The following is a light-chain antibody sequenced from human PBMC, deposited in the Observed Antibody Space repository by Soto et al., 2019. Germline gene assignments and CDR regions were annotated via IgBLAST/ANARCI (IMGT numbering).Light chain of an antibody. CDR2: DVS. Sequence: QSVLTQPASVSGSPGQSITSCTGTSSDVGGYNYVSWYQQHPGKAPKLMIYDVSNRPSGVSDRFSGSKSGNTASLTISGLLAEDEADYYCCSYTSSSTYVFGTGTKLTVL. CDR1: SSDVGGYNY. CDR3: CSYTSSSTYV. J-gene: IGLJ1*01. V-gene: IGLV2-14*03.